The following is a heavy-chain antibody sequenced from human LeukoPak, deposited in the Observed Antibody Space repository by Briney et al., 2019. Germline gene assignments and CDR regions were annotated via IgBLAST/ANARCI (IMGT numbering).Heavy chain of an antibody. V-gene: IGHV5-51*01. CDR1: GYSFTNYW. J-gene: IGHJ4*02. D-gene: IGHD2-2*01. CDR2: IYPDDSDT. Sequence: GESLKISCEGSGYSFTNYWIGWVRQMPGKGLEWMGIIYPDDSDTRYSPSFQGQVTISADKSIGTAYLQWCSLKASDSAMYYCAIGGDSSTSCYRCFNYWGQGTLVTVSS. CDR3: AIGGDSSTSCYRCFNY.